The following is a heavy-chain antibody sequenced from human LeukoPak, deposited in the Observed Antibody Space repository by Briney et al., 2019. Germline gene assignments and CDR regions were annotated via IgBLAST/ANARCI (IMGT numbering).Heavy chain of an antibody. CDR3: ARSSSSRRDWFDP. V-gene: IGHV1-2*02. J-gene: IGHJ5*02. CDR2: INPNSGGT. Sequence: ASVKVSCKASGYTSTGYYMHWVRQAPGQGLEWMGWINPNSGGTNYAQKFQGRVTMTRDTSISTAYMELSRLRSDDTAVYYCARSSSSRRDWFDPWGQGTLVTVSS. D-gene: IGHD6-6*01. CDR1: GYTSTGYY.